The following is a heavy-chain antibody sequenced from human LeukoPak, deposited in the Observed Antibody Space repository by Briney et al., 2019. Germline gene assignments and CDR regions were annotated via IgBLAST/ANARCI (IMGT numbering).Heavy chain of an antibody. CDR2: IWYDGSNK. Sequence: GGSLRLSCAASGFTFSSYGMHWVRQAPGKGLEWVAVIWYDGSNKYYADSVKGRFTISRDNPKNTLYLQMNSLRAEDTAVYYCAKASIFGVAPDYWGQGTLVTVSS. J-gene: IGHJ4*02. V-gene: IGHV3-33*06. CDR3: AKASIFGVAPDY. D-gene: IGHD3-3*01. CDR1: GFTFSSYG.